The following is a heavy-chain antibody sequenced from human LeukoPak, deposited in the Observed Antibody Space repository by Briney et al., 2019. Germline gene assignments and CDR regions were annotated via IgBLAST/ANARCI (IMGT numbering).Heavy chain of an antibody. CDR2: ISTDGSRI. D-gene: IGHD6-19*01. V-gene: IGHV3-64*02. Sequence: FRXYAMYWVRQAPGKGLEYVSVISTDGSRIYYADSVKGRFTISRDNSKNTLYLQMGSLRAEDMAVYYCKRGVAVSTSGWYDTFDYWGQGALVTVSS. J-gene: IGHJ4*02. CDR3: KRGVAVSTSGWYDTFDY. CDR1: FRXYA.